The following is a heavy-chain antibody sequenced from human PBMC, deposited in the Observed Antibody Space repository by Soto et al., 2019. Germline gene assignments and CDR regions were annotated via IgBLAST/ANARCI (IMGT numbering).Heavy chain of an antibody. V-gene: IGHV3-74*01. CDR1: GFSFRSHW. D-gene: IGHD4-4*01. CDR2: INTDGRAT. Sequence: EVQLVESGGGLVQPGGSLRLSCGASGFSFRSHWMHWVLQAPGKGLMWVSQINTDGRATSYADSVKGRFTISRDNAKNTLYLQMNSLRVEDTAVYFCAREVLSNYDYDGFDIWGQGTLVTVSP. CDR3: AREVLSNYDYDGFDI. J-gene: IGHJ3*02.